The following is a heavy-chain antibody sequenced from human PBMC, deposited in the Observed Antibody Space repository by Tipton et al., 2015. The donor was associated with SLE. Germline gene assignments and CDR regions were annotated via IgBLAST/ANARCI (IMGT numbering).Heavy chain of an antibody. CDR2: FYHRGTT. CDR3: ARSSSVRTLLWPTFAY. V-gene: IGHV4-34*01. CDR1: DGSLSDYY. D-gene: IGHD2/OR15-2a*01. Sequence: TLSLTCAVYDGSLSDYYWSWFRRPPGKGLEWIGNFYHRGTTYYNPSLKSRVTISADTSKNHLSLKLTSVTAADTAVYFCARSSSVRTLLWPTFAYWGQGTLVTVSS. J-gene: IGHJ4*02.